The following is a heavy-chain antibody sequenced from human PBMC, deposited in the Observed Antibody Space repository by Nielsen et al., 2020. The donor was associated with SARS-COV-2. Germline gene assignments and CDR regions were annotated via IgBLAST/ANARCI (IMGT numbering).Heavy chain of an antibody. CDR3: ARAGLLRDGMDV. V-gene: IGHV4-39*07. CDR1: GGSISSYY. Sequence: GSLRLSCTVSGGSISSYYWSWIRQPPGKGLEWIGSIYYSGSTYYNPSLKSRVTISVDTSKNQFSLKLSSVTAADTAVYYCARAGLLRDGMDVWGQGTTVTVSS. J-gene: IGHJ6*02. D-gene: IGHD3-16*01. CDR2: IYYSGST.